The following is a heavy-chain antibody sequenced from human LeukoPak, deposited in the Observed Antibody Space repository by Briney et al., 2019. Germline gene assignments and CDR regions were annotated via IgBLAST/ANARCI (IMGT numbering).Heavy chain of an antibody. Sequence: PGGSLRHSCAASGFTFSNAWMSCVRQAPGKGLEWVPNIKQDGSKKYYVDSVKGRFTISRDNAKNSLYLQMNSLRAEDTAVYYCARGGQYYDSAFDIWGQGTMLTVSS. V-gene: IGHV3-7*01. J-gene: IGHJ3*02. CDR3: ARGGQYYDSAFDI. D-gene: IGHD3-22*01. CDR2: IKQDGSKK. CDR1: GFTFSNAW.